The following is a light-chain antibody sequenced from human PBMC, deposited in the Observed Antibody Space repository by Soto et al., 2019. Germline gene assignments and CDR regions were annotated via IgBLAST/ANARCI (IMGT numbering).Light chain of an antibody. V-gene: IGLV2-14*01. J-gene: IGLJ1*01. CDR2: EVS. CDR1: SSDVGDYNY. Sequence: QSVLTQPASVSGSPGQSITVSCTGTSSDVGDYNYVSWYQQHPGKAPKLMIYEVSNRPSGVSDRFSGSKPGNTASLTISGLQAEDEADYYCSSYTSNNSLRYVFGTGTKVTVL. CDR3: SSYTSNNSLRYV.